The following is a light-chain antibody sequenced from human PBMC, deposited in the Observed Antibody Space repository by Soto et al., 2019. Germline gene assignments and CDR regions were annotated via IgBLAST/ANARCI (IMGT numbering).Light chain of an antibody. CDR2: EVS. CDR3: NSYPSSSTLGV. CDR1: SSDVGGYNY. Sequence: QSALTQPASVSGSPGQSITISCTGTSSDVGGYNYVSWYQQHPGKAPKLLIYEVSNRPSGVSNRFSGSKSGNTASLTISGLQAEDEADYYCNSYPSSSTLGVFGGGTQLTVL. V-gene: IGLV2-14*01. J-gene: IGLJ3*02.